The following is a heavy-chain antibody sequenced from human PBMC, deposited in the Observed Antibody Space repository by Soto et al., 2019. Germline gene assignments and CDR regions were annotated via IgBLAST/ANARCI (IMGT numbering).Heavy chain of an antibody. CDR1: GGSISSYY. D-gene: IGHD1-7*01. CDR2: IYYSGST. CDR3: ARQANSGTSLYYFDY. J-gene: IGHJ4*02. Sequence: PSETLSLTCTVSGGSISSYYWSWIRQPPGKGLEWIGYIYYSGSTNYNPSLKSRVTISVDTSKNQFSLKLSSVTAADTAVYYCARQANSGTSLYYFDYWGQGTLVTVSS. V-gene: IGHV4-59*01.